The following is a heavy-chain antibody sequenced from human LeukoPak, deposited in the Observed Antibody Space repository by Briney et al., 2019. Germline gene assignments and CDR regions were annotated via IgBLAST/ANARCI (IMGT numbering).Heavy chain of an antibody. CDR1: GSTFSIYS. CDR2: ISSSSSFI. D-gene: IGHD3-22*01. Sequence: GGSLRLSCAASGSTFSIYSMNWVRQAPGRGLEWVSSISSSSSFIYYADSVKGRFTISRDNAKNSLYLQMNSLRAEDTAVYYCATQGEHSYDSNRSGYFQHWGQGTLVTVSS. CDR3: ATQGEHSYDSNRSGYFQH. V-gene: IGHV3-21*01. J-gene: IGHJ1*01.